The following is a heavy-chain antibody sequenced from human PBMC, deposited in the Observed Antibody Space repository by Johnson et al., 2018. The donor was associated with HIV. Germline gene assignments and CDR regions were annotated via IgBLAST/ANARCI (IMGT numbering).Heavy chain of an antibody. V-gene: IGHV3-20*04. CDR3: ARDPTTQYLRLIGDFGSFDI. D-gene: IGHD2-2*01. J-gene: IGHJ3*02. Sequence: VQLVESGGGVVRPGGSLRLSCEGSGFSFDDYGMNWVRHAPVKGLAWVSSLNWNDGSPTYADSVKVRFIFSSAHAKHSLYLQMNSLRAEDTALYYCARDPTTQYLRLIGDFGSFDIWGQGTMVTVSS. CDR1: GFSFDDYG. CDR2: LNWNDGSP.